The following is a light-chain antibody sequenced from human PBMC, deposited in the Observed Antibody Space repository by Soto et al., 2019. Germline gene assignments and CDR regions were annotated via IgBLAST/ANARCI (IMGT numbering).Light chain of an antibody. CDR1: QSISAW. J-gene: IGKJ1*01. V-gene: IGKV1-5*01. CDR3: QQYDTYTWA. Sequence: DIQMTQPPSTLSASIGDRVTITCRASQSISAWLAWYQQKPGRAPKLLIFDASSLESGVPSRFSGSGSGTEFTLSISSLQPDDFGTYYCQQYDTYTWAFGQGTKV. CDR2: DAS.